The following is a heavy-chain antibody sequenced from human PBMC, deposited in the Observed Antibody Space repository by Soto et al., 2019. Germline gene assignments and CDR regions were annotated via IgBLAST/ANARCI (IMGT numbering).Heavy chain of an antibody. CDR3: AKARFGDGRGFDY. D-gene: IGHD3-10*01. CDR1: GFTFRNNA. J-gene: IGHJ4*02. Sequence: EVQLLESGGGLVQPGGSLRLSCAASGFTFRNNAMNWVRQAPGKGLEYVSTISGSGTNTYYADSVKGRFTISRDNARDTLFIQMSGLKFEDTAVYFCAKARFGDGRGFDYWGQGTLVSVSS. V-gene: IGHV3-23*01. CDR2: ISGSGTNT.